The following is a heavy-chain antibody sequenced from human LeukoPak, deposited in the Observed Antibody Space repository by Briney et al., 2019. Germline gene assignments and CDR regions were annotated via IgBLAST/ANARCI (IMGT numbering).Heavy chain of an antibody. V-gene: IGHV4-61*10. D-gene: IGHD6-13*01. Sequence: PSETLSPTCTVSGGSVSSGSYYWNWLRQPAGKGLEWIGYIYYSGSTNYNPSLKSRVTISVDTSKNQFSLKLSSVTAADTAVYYCARHPRIAGWFDPWGQGTLVTVSS. CDR3: ARHPRIAGWFDP. CDR1: GGSVSSGSYY. J-gene: IGHJ5*02. CDR2: IYYSGST.